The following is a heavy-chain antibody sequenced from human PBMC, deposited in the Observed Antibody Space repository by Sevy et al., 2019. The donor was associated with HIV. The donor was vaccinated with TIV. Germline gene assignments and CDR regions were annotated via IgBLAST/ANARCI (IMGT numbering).Heavy chain of an antibody. CDR2: VYYTGGT. CDR1: GGSINSDH. V-gene: IGHV4-59*08. J-gene: IGHJ3*02. CDR3: VRRNDFDI. Sequence: SETLSLTCTVSGGSINSDHWNWIRQPPGKGLEWIGYVYYTGGTNYNPSLKNRVTISVDRTKNQFSLNLTSVTAADTAVYYCVRRNDFDIWGQGTMVTVSS.